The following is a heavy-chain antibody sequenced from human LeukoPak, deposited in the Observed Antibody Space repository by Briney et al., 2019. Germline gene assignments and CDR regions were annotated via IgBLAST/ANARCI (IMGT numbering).Heavy chain of an antibody. CDR1: GGTFGDYA. Sequence: GGSLRLSCRPSGGTFGDYAMSWVRQAPGKGLEWVGFITSKAFGGTVEYAASVKGRFTISRDDSKSLAYLQMNSLNTEDTAVYYCTRDREAAAGINALDIWGQGTMVTVSS. V-gene: IGHV3-49*04. J-gene: IGHJ3*02. CDR2: ITSKAFGGTV. D-gene: IGHD6-13*01. CDR3: TRDREAAAGINALDI.